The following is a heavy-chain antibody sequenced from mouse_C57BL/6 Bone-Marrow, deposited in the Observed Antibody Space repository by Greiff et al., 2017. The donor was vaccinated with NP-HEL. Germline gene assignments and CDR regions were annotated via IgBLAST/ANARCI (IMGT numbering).Heavy chain of an antibody. CDR3: AREGDGYPYYAMDY. D-gene: IGHD2-3*01. V-gene: IGHV1-54*01. CDR2: INPGSGGT. CDR1: GYAFTNYL. J-gene: IGHJ4*01. Sequence: QVHVKQSGAELVRPGTSVKVSCKASGYAFTNYLIEWVKQRPGQGLEWIGVINPGSGGTNYNEKFKGKATLTADKSSSTAYMQLSSLTSEDSAVYFCAREGDGYPYYAMDYWGQGTSVTVSS.